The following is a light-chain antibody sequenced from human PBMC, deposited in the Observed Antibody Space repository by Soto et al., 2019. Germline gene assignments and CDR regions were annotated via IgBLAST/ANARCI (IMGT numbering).Light chain of an antibody. CDR3: CSYAGNYTFV. J-gene: IGLJ1*01. Sequence: QSALTQPRSVSGSPGQSVTISCTGTSSDVGGYHYVSWYQQHPGKAPKLMIYDVSKRPSGVPHRFTGSKSDNTASLTISGLQAEDEADYYCCSYAGNYTFVFGTGNKVTV. CDR2: DVS. CDR1: SSDVGGYHY. V-gene: IGLV2-11*01.